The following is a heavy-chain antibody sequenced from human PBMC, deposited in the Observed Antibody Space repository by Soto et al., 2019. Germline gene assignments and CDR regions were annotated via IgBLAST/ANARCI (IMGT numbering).Heavy chain of an antibody. CDR1: GYTFTGYY. CDR3: ARRGGTYFEVEDWFDP. J-gene: IGHJ5*02. CDR2: INPNSGGT. D-gene: IGHD1-26*01. V-gene: IGHV1-2*02. Sequence: ASVKVSCKASGYTFTGYYMHWVRQAPGQGLEWMGWINPNSGGTNYAQKFQGRVTMTRDTSISAAYMELSRLRSDDTAVYYCARRGGTYFEVEDWFDPWGQGTLVTVSS.